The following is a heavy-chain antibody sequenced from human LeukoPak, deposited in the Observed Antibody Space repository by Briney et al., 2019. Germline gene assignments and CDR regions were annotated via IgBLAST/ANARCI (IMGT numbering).Heavy chain of an antibody. CDR1: GSRFTSYW. CDR3: ARHGYCTNCVCNWFDP. CDR2: IYPGDSDT. D-gene: IGHD2-8*01. V-gene: IGHV5-51*01. J-gene: IGHJ5*02. Sequence: GESLKISCKGSGSRFTSYWIGWVRRVPGKGLEGMGIIYPGDSDTRYSPSFQGQVTISADKSISTAYLQWSSLKASDTAMYYCARHGYCTNCVCNWFDPWGQGTLVTVSS.